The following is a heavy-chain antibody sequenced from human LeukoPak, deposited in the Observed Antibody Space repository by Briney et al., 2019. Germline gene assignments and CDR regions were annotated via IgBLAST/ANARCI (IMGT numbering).Heavy chain of an antibody. CDR1: GFTFSSYS. Sequence: PGGSLRLSCAASGFTFSSYSMNWVRQAPGKGLEWVSVVYSGGSTFYADSVKGRFTISRDNSKNTLYLQVNSLRVEDTAVYYCAREGRGSYYFDYWGQGTLVTVSS. D-gene: IGHD1-26*01. CDR3: AREGRGSYYFDY. V-gene: IGHV3-66*01. J-gene: IGHJ4*02. CDR2: VYSGGST.